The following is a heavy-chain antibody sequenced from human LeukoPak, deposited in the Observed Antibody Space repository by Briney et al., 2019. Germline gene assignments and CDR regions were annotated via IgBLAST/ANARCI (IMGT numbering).Heavy chain of an antibody. V-gene: IGHV3-66*04. Sequence: PGGSLRLSCAASGLTVSSNYMTWIRQAPGKGLEWVSHISSDGNTNHDASVKGRFTISRNSSKNTLYLQMNSLRVEDTAVYYCARLPYDSSGYGFSDYWAEGTLVTVSS. J-gene: IGHJ4*02. CDR2: ISSDGNT. CDR1: GLTVSSNY. D-gene: IGHD3-22*01. CDR3: ARLPYDSSGYGFSDY.